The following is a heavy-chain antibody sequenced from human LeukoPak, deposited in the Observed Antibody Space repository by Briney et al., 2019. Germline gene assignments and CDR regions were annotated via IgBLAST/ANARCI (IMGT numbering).Heavy chain of an antibody. Sequence: SVKVPCKASGGTFSSYAISWVRQAPGQGLEWMGGIIPIFGTANYAQKFQGRVTMTEDTSTDTAYMELSSLRSEDTAVYYCATGGVGAPLPDYWGQGTLVTVSS. CDR3: ATGGVGAPLPDY. J-gene: IGHJ4*02. V-gene: IGHV1-69*06. D-gene: IGHD1-26*01. CDR1: GGTFSSYA. CDR2: IIPIFGTA.